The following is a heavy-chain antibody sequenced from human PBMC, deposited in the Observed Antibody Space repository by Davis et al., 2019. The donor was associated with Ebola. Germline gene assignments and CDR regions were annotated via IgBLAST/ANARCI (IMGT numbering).Heavy chain of an antibody. Sequence: PGGSLRLSCAASGFTFSSYSMNWVRQAPGKGLEWVSYISSSSSTIYYADSVKGRFTISRDNAKNSLYLQMNSLRDEDTAVYYCARDHCSSTSCEPDYYWGQGTLVTVSS. CDR2: ISSSSSTI. J-gene: IGHJ4*02. V-gene: IGHV3-48*02. D-gene: IGHD2-2*01. CDR3: ARDHCSSTSCEPDYY. CDR1: GFTFSSYS.